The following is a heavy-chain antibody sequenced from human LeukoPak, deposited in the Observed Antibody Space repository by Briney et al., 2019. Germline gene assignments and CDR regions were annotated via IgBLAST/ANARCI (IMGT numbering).Heavy chain of an antibody. D-gene: IGHD3-3*01. CDR1: GGSISTYY. J-gene: IGHJ6*03. V-gene: IGHV4-4*07. CDR3: ARDSAPWSGHYMDV. CDR2: IYTSGST. Sequence: NPSETLSLTRTVSGGSISTYYWSWIRQPAGKGLEWIGRIYTSGSTTYNPSLKSRVTMSVDTSKNQFSLKLTSVTAADTAVYYCARDSAPWSGHYMDVWGKGTTVTVSS.